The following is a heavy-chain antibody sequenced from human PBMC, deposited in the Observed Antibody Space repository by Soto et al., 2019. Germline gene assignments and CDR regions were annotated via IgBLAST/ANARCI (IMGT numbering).Heavy chain of an antibody. CDR1: GGSISSYY. CDR2: IYYSGST. J-gene: IGHJ3*02. D-gene: IGHD3-10*01. V-gene: IGHV4-59*01. Sequence: SETLSLTCTVSGGSISSYYWSWIRQPPGKGLEWIGYIYYSGSTNYNPSLKSRVTISVDTSKNQFSLKLSSVTAADTAVYYCARAVAAGGDAFDIWGQGTMVTVSS. CDR3: ARAVAAGGDAFDI.